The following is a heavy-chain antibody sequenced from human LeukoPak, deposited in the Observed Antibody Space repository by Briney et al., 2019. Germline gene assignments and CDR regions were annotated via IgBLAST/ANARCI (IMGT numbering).Heavy chain of an antibody. V-gene: IGHV3-30*18. CDR1: GFTFSSYG. J-gene: IGHJ4*02. CDR3: AKDPARGYSYGYVSY. Sequence: PGGSLRLSCAASGFTFSSYGMHWVRQAPGKGLEWVAVISYDGSNKYYADSVKGRFTISRDNSENTLYLQMNSLRAEDTAVYYCAKDPARGYSYGYVSYWGQGTLVTVSS. CDR2: ISYDGSNK. D-gene: IGHD5-18*01.